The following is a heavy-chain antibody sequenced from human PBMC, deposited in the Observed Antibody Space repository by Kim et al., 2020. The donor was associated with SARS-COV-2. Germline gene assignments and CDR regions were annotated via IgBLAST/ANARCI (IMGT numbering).Heavy chain of an antibody. V-gene: IGHV3-23*01. Sequence: ANSVRGRLTISRDNSKNTLYLQMNSLRAEDTAVYYCAKVSSGSYLSSLDYWGQGTLVTVSS. CDR3: AKVSSGSYLSSLDY. D-gene: IGHD1-26*01. J-gene: IGHJ4*02.